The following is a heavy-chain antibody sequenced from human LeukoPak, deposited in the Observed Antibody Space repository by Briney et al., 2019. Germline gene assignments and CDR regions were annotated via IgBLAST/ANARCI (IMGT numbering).Heavy chain of an antibody. J-gene: IGHJ4*02. Sequence: EASVKVSCKAPGYTFTGYYIHWVRQAPGQGLEWMAWISANNAENRYAQNLQGRLTMTTDTSTSTAYMELRSLRPDDTAVYYCARVPPSAHQLLSSDYWGQGTQVTVSS. CDR2: ISANNAEN. CDR1: GYTFTGYY. D-gene: IGHD2-2*01. V-gene: IGHV1-18*04. CDR3: ARVPPSAHQLLSSDY.